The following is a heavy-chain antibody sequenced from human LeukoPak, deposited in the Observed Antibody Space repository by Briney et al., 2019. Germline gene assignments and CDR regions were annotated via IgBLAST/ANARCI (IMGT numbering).Heavy chain of an antibody. CDR3: ASGYYGSGSYSFPTDI. D-gene: IGHD3-10*01. V-gene: IGHV1-3*01. Sequence: ASVKVSCKASGGTFTSYAMHWVRQAPGQRLEWMGWINAGNGNTKYSQKFQGRVTITRDTSASTAYMELSSLRSEDTAVHYCASGYYGSGSYSFPTDIWGQGTMVTVSS. CDR1: GGTFTSYA. CDR2: INAGNGNT. J-gene: IGHJ3*02.